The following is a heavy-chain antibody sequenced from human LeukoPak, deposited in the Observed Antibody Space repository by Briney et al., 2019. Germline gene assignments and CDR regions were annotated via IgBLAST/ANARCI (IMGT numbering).Heavy chain of an antibody. D-gene: IGHD3-9*01. J-gene: IGHJ4*02. CDR2: ISSSGSAI. CDR1: GLTFSDSY. CDR3: ARVGRYFTD. Sequence: GGSLRLSCAASGLTFSDSYMTWIRQAPGKGLEWVSYISSSGSAIYYADSVKGRFTISRDNAKNSLFLQMNTLRAEDTAMYYCARVGRYFTDWGQGTLVTVSS. V-gene: IGHV3-11*01.